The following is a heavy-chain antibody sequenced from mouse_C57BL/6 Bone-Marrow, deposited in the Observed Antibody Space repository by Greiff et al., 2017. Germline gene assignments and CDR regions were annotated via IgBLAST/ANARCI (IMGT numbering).Heavy chain of an antibody. D-gene: IGHD1-1*01. J-gene: IGHJ2*01. CDR3: ARVGDYYGSSPFDC. CDR2: IDPSDSYT. Sequence: QVQLQQPGAELVKPGASVKLSCKASGYTFTSYWMQWVKQRPGQGLEWIGEIDPSDSYTNYNQKFKGKATLTVDTSSSTAYMQLSSLTSEDSAVYYCARVGDYYGSSPFDCWGQGTTLTVSS. V-gene: IGHV1-50*01. CDR1: GYTFTSYW.